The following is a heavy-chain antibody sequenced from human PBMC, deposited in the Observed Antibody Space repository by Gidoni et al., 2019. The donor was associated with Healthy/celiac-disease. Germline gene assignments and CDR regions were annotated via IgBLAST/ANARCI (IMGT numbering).Heavy chain of an antibody. V-gene: IGHV4-59*01. J-gene: IGHJ6*02. Sequence: QVQLQESGPGLVTPSETLSLTCTVSGGSISSYYWSWIRQPPGKGLEWIGYIYYSGSTNYNPSLKSRVTISVDTSKNQFSLKLSSVTAADTAVYYCARVAYYYYGMDVWGQGTTVTVSS. CDR3: ARVAYYYYGMDV. CDR2: IYYSGST. CDR1: GGSISSYY.